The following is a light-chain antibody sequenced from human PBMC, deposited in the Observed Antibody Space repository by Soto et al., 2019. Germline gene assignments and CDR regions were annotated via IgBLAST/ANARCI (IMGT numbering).Light chain of an antibody. CDR1: QGIRND. CDR3: LQDYSYPRT. Sequence: ATQMTQSPSSLSASVGDRVTITCRASQGIRNDLGWYQQKPGKPPKLLIYAASILESGVPSRFSGSGSGTDFTLTISSLQPDDFATYFCLQDYSYPRTFGQGTKVEIK. V-gene: IGKV1-6*01. CDR2: AAS. J-gene: IGKJ1*01.